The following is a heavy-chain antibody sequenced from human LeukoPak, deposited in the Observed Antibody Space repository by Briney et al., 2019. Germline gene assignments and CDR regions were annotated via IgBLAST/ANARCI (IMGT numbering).Heavy chain of an antibody. CDR2: ISGSGGST. D-gene: IGHD3-3*01. CDR3: AKGDKLDYDFWSGYYPGRYFDY. J-gene: IGHJ4*02. Sequence: GGSLRLSCAASGFTFSSYAMSWVRQAPGKGLEWVLAISGSGGSTYYADSVKGRFTISRDNSKNTLYLQMNSLRAEDTAVYYCAKGDKLDYDFWSGYYPGRYFDYWGQGTLVTVSS. CDR1: GFTFSSYA. V-gene: IGHV3-23*01.